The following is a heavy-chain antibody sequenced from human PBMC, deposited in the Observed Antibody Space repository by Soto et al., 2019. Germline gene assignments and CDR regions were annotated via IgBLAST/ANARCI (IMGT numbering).Heavy chain of an antibody. CDR2: ISHNGST. CDR3: ARGRRGYTNTWYVD. CDR1: GGSFSGYC. V-gene: IGHV4-34*01. D-gene: IGHD6-13*01. J-gene: IGHJ4*02. Sequence: QVHLQQWGAGLLKPSETLSLTCAVYGGSFSGYCWTWIRQPPGKGLEWIGEISHNGSTSYNPSLKSRVTKSVDTSKNHFSLKLTSVTAADTAVYYCARGRRGYTNTWYVDWGQGTLVTVSS.